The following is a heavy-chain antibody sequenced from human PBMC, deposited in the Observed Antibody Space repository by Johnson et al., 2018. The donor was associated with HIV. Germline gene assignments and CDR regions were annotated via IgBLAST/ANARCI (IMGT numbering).Heavy chain of an antibody. V-gene: IGHV3-30*18. CDR2: ISYDGSNK. D-gene: IGHD6-6*01. Sequence: QVQLVESGGGLIQPGGSLRLSCAASGFIVSSNYMSWVRQAPGRGLEWVAVISYDGSNKYYADSVKGRFTISRDNSKNTLYLQMNSLRAEDTAVYYCAKGERGYSSSSDAFDIWGQGTMVTVSS. CDR1: GFIVSSNY. CDR3: AKGERGYSSSSDAFDI. J-gene: IGHJ3*02.